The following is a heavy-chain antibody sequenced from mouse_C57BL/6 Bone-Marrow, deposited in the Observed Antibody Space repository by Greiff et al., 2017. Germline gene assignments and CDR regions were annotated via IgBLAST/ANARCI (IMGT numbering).Heavy chain of an antibody. CDR1: GYTFTSYG. CDR3: AREGIYYDYDGRGY. Sequence: VQLQQSGAELARPGASVKLSCKASGYTFTSYGISWVKQRTGQGLEWIGEIYPRSGNTYYNEKFKGKATLTADKSSSTAYMELRSLTSEDSSVYFCAREGIYYDYDGRGYWGQGTTLTVSS. D-gene: IGHD2-4*01. J-gene: IGHJ2*01. CDR2: IYPRSGNT. V-gene: IGHV1-81*01.